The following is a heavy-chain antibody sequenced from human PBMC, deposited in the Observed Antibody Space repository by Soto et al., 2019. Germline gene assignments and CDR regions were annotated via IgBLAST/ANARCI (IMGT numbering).Heavy chain of an antibody. Sequence: EVQLVESGGGLVQPGGSLRLSCAASGFTVSSNYMSWVRQAPGKGLEWVSVIYSGGSTYYADSVKGRFTISRDNSKNTLYLQMNSLRAEDTAVYYCAREGSSSWYGGLDYWGQGTLVTVSS. J-gene: IGHJ4*02. CDR1: GFTVSSNY. V-gene: IGHV3-66*01. CDR2: IYSGGST. CDR3: AREGSSSWYGGLDY. D-gene: IGHD6-13*01.